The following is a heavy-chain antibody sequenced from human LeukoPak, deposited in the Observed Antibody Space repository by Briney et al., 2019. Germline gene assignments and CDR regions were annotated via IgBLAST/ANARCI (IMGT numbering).Heavy chain of an antibody. J-gene: IGHJ6*02. D-gene: IGHD1-14*01. CDR2: IYYSGST. Sequence: SETLSLTCTVSGGSISSYYWSWIRQPPGKGLEWIGYIYYSGSTNYDPSLKSRVTISVDTSKNQFSLKLSSVTAADTAVYYCARHRKSYYYGMDVWGQGTTVTVSS. CDR3: ARHRKSYYYGMDV. CDR1: GGSISSYY. V-gene: IGHV4-59*08.